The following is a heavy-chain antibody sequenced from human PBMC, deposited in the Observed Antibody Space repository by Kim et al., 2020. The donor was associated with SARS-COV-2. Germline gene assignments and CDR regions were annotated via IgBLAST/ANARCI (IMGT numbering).Heavy chain of an antibody. D-gene: IGHD2-2*02. CDR3: ARGRAGVVPSPIRGIGPHYDYYAMDV. V-gene: IGHV4-34*01. J-gene: IGHJ6*02. Sequence: SETLSLTCAVYGGSFSGFHWSWIRQPPGKGLEWIGEINHSGSTNYNPSLKSRVTISVDTSKSQFSLKLNFVTAAATAVYYCARGRAGVVPSPIRGIGPHYDYYAMDVWGRGTTVTVSS. CDR2: INHSGST. CDR1: GGSFSGFH.